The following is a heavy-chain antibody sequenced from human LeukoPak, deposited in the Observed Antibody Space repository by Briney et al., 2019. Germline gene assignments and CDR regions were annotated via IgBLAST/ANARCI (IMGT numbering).Heavy chain of an antibody. CDR2: ISDSGST. Sequence: SETLSLTCVVAGGSLSTHHWSWIRQSPGRGLEWIGYISDSGSTNYNPSLKSRVTISVDTSKNQFSLMLSSVTAADTAVYYCARGYDSSAYYPFNYWGQGTLVTVSS. CDR1: GGSLSTHH. V-gene: IGHV4-59*11. D-gene: IGHD3-22*01. CDR3: ARGYDSSAYYPFNY. J-gene: IGHJ4*02.